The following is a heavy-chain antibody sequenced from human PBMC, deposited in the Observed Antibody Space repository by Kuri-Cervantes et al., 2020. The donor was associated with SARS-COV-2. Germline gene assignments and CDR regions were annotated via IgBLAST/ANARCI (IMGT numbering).Heavy chain of an antibody. D-gene: IGHD4-17*01. V-gene: IGHV3-20*04. CDR3: ARGDRYGDYQTFDH. CDR1: GFTFDDYG. CDR2: INWNGGST. Sequence: GESLKISCAASGFTFDDYGMSWVRQAPGKGLEWVSGINWNGGSTGYADSVKGRFTISRDNAKNSLYLQMNSLRAEDTALYYCARGDRYGDYQTFDHWGQGTLVTVSS. J-gene: IGHJ4*02.